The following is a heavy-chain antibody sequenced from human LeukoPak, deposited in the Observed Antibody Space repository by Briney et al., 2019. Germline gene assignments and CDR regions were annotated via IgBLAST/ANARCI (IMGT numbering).Heavy chain of an antibody. CDR3: ARGFQVGGYPPSWFDP. V-gene: IGHV4-61*02. Sequence: SQTLSLTCTVSGGSISSGSYYWSWIRQPAGKGLEWIGRIYTSGSTNYNPSLKSRVTISVDTSKNQFSLKLSSVTAADTAVYYCARGFQVGGYPPSWFDPWGQGTLVTVSS. CDR2: IYTSGST. J-gene: IGHJ5*02. CDR1: GGSISSGSYY. D-gene: IGHD3-16*01.